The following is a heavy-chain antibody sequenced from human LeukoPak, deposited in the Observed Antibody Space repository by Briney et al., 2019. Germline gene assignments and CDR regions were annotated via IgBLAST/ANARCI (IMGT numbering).Heavy chain of an antibody. CDR2: IWYDGSNK. J-gene: IGHJ6*02. Sequence: GGSLRLSCAASGFTFSSYGVHWVRQAPGKGLEWVAVIWYDGSNKYYADSVKGRFTTSRDNSKNTLYLQMNSLRAEDTAVYYCAREVPNLYYYYGMDVWGQGTTVTVSS. CDR1: GFTFSSYG. CDR3: AREVPNLYYYYGMDV. D-gene: IGHD2-2*01. V-gene: IGHV3-33*01.